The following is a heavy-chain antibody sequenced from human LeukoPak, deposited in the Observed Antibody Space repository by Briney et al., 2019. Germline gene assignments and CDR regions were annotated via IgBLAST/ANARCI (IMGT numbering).Heavy chain of an antibody. CDR2: INHSGST. V-gene: IGHV4-34*01. CDR1: GGSFSGYY. CDR3: ASRSSTSCYDY. D-gene: IGHD2-2*01. Sequence: SSETLSLTCAVYGGSFSGYYRSWIRQPPGKGLEWIGEINHSGSTNYNPSLKSRVTISVDTSKNQFSLKLSSVTAADTAVYYCASRSSTSCYDYWGQGTLVTVSS. J-gene: IGHJ4*02.